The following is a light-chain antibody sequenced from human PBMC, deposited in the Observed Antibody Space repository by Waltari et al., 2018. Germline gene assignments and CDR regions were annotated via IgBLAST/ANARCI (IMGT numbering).Light chain of an antibody. J-gene: IGLJ2*01. CDR3: HSRETFSTRL. CDR2: GPD. CDR1: SLRRYY. Sequence: SSDLTQDPSLSVALGQTDRITCQGDSLRRYYASWSQQRPGQAPILVLYGPDNRPSGIPDRFSGSTSGNTASLTITGAQAEDEADYYCHSRETFSTRLFGGGTRLTV. V-gene: IGLV3-19*01.